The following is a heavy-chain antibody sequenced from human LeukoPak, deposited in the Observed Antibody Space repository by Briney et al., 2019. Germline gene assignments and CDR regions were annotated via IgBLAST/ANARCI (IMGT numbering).Heavy chain of an antibody. CDR3: AKDETPNTGVVIISYFDY. V-gene: IGHV3-23*01. D-gene: IGHD3-3*01. J-gene: IGHJ4*02. CDR1: GFTFSSYA. CDR2: ISGSGGST. Sequence: PGGSLRLSCAASGFTFSSYAMSWVRQAPGKGLEWVSAISGSGGSTYYADSVKGRFTISRDNSKNTLDLQMNSLRAEDTAVYYCAKDETPNTGVVIISYFDYWGQGTLVTVSS.